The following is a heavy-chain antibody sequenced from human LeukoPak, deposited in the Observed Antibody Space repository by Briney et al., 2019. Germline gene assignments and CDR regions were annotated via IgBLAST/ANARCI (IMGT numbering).Heavy chain of an antibody. D-gene: IGHD2-2*02. CDR1: GFTFSSYA. CDR3: AKDLRGYCSSTSCYNEFDY. CDR2: ISGSGGST. Sequence: GGSLRLSCAASGFTFSSYAMSWVRQAPGKGLEWVSAISGSGGSTYYADSVKGRFTISRDNSKNTLYLQMNSLRAEDTAVYYCAKDLRGYCSSTSCYNEFDYWGQGTLVTVSS. J-gene: IGHJ4*02. V-gene: IGHV3-23*01.